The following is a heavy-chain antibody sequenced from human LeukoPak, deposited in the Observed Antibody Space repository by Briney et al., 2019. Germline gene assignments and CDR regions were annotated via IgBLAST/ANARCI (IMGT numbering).Heavy chain of an antibody. CDR2: ISYDGSNK. V-gene: IGHV3-30-3*01. Sequence: GGSLRLSCAASGFTFSSYAMHWVRQAPGKGLEWVAVISYDGSNKYYADSVKGRFTISRDNSKNTLYLQMNSLRAEDTAVYYWARKYSYVNYFDYWGQEPLVTVSS. D-gene: IGHD5-18*01. CDR1: GFTFSSYA. CDR3: ARKYSYVNYFDY. J-gene: IGHJ4*02.